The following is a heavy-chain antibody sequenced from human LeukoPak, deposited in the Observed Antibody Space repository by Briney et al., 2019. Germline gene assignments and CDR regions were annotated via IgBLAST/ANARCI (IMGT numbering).Heavy chain of an antibody. J-gene: IGHJ4*02. Sequence: ASVKVSCKASGYTFTSYGISWVRQAPGQGLEWIGWISTYNGHTIYAQKLQGRVTMTTDTSTSTAYMDLRSLRSDDTAIYYCAKTLMWSVVVVAATGGFADWGQGTLVTVSS. D-gene: IGHD2-15*01. CDR1: GYTFTSYG. V-gene: IGHV1-18*01. CDR2: ISTYNGHT. CDR3: AKTLMWSVVVVAATGGFAD.